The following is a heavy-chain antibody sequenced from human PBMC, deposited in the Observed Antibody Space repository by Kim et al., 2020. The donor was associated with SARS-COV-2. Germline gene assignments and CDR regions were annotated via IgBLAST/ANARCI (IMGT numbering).Heavy chain of an antibody. CDR2: ISYDGSNK. D-gene: IGHD6-13*01. V-gene: IGHV3-30-3*01. CDR3: ARDREQLVYEYYFDY. Sequence: GGSLRLSCAASGFTFSSYAMHWVRQAPGKGLEWVAVISYDGSNKYYADSVKGRFTISRYNSKNTLYLQMNSLRAEDTAVYYCARDREQLVYEYYFDYWG. J-gene: IGHJ4*01. CDR1: GFTFSSYA.